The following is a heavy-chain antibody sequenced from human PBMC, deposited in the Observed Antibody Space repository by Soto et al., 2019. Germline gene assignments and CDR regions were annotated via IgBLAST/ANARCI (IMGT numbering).Heavy chain of an antibody. D-gene: IGHD6-13*01. Sequence: EVQLLESGGGLVQPGGSLRLSCAASGFTFSSYAMSWVRQAPGKGLEWVSAISGSGGSTYYADSVKVRFTISRDNSKNTLYLQMNSLRAEDTAVYYCAKDTYSSSWYNWFDPWGQGTLVTVSS. J-gene: IGHJ5*02. V-gene: IGHV3-23*01. CDR3: AKDTYSSSWYNWFDP. CDR1: GFTFSSYA. CDR2: ISGSGGST.